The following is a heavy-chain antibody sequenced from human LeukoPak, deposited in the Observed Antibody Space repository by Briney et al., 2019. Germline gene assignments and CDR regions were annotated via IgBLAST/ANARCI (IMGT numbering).Heavy chain of an antibody. CDR1: GYTFTSYY. CDR3: AREGGGDTDY. CDR2: INTSGGST. J-gene: IGHJ4*02. V-gene: IGHV1-46*01. Sequence: ASVKVSCMASGYTFTSYYMHWVRQAPGQGLEWMGIINTSGGSTSYAQKFQGRVTMNRDTYTRTVSMEPSSLRSEDTAVYYCAREGGGDTDYWGQGTLVTVSS. D-gene: IGHD3-16*01.